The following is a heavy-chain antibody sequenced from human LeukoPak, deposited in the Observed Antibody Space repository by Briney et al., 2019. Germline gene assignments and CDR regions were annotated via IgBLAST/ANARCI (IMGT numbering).Heavy chain of an antibody. D-gene: IGHD6-19*01. CDR2: IYYSGST. CDR3: ARGGVVAVAWFDP. J-gene: IGHJ5*02. V-gene: IGHV4-39*07. Sequence: SQTLSLTCTVSGGSISSSSYYWGWIRQPPGKGLEWIGSIYYSGSTYYNPSLKSRVTISVDTSKNQFSLKLSSVTAADTAVYYCARGGVVAVAWFDPWGQGTLVTVSS. CDR1: GGSISSSSYY.